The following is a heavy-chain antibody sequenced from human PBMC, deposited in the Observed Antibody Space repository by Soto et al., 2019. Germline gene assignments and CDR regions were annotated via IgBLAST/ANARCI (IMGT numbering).Heavy chain of an antibody. CDR2: INSDGSST. V-gene: IGHV3-74*01. Sequence: PGGSLRLSCAASGSTFSSYWMHWVRQAPGKGLVWVSRINSDGSSTSYAGSVKGRFTISRDNAKNTLYLQMNSLRAEDTAVYYCVRTSLVVAAATREDYWGQGTLVTVSS. J-gene: IGHJ4*02. D-gene: IGHD2-15*01. CDR1: GSTFSSYW. CDR3: VRTSLVVAAATREDY.